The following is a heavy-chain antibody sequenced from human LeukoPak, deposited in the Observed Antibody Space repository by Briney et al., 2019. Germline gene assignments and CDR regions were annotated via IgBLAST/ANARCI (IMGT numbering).Heavy chain of an antibody. J-gene: IGHJ6*02. D-gene: IGHD3-10*01. CDR1: GFTFSSYS. V-gene: IGHV3-48*01. CDR3: ARVQGGSGSYYNVFYYCYGMDV. CDR2: ISSSSSNI. Sequence: PGGTLRLSCAASGFTFSSYSMNWVRQAPGKGLEWVSYISSSSSNIYYADSVKGRFTISRDNAKNSLYLQMNSLRAEDTAVYYCARVQGGSGSYYNVFYYCYGMDVWGQGTTVTVSS.